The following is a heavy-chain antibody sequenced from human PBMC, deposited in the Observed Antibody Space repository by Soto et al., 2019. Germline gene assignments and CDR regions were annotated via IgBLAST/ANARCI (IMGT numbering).Heavy chain of an antibody. J-gene: IGHJ4*02. Sequence: QVQLVQYGAEVKKPGSSVKVSCKASGGPFSSYAITWVRQAPGQGLEWMGGIISLFDTPNYAQRFQGRVTITADESTSTSYMELRGLISDDTAVYYCALSYGSYHYGAYWGQGTLVTVSS. CDR1: GGPFSSYA. CDR3: ALSYGSYHYGAY. V-gene: IGHV1-69*01. CDR2: IISLFDTP. D-gene: IGHD4-17*01.